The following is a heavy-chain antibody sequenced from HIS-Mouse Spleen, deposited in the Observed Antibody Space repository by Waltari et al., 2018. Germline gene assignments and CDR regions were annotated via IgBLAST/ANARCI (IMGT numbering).Heavy chain of an antibody. J-gene: IGHJ2*01. CDR3: ARASRDLLLPRYFDL. V-gene: IGHV4-59*01. CDR2: YYSGST. Sequence: QVQLQESGPGLVKPSETLSLTCTISGGPLSRYDCRWIRQPPGKGLEWIGYYSGSTNYNPSLKSRVTISVDTSKNQFSLKLSSVTAADTAVYYCARASRDLLLPRYFDLWGRGTLVTVSS. CDR1: GGPLSRYD.